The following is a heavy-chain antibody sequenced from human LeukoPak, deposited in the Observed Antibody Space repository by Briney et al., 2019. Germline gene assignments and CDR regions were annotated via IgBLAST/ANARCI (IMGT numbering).Heavy chain of an antibody. D-gene: IGHD3-22*01. CDR2: ITHSGST. Sequence: PSETLSLTCAVYGGSFSGYYWSWIRQPPGKGLEWIGEITHSGSTNYNPSLKSRVTISVDTSKNQFSLKLSSVTAADTAVYYCARGRRYYDSSGYYRLDYWGQGTLVTVCS. J-gene: IGHJ4*02. V-gene: IGHV4-34*01. CDR3: ARGRRYYDSSGYYRLDY. CDR1: GGSFSGYY.